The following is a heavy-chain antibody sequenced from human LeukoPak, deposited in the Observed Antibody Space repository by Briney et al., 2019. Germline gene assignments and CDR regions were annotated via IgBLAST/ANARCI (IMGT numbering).Heavy chain of an antibody. CDR2: TGGST. Sequence: GGSLRLSCAASGFTFNNYGMNWVRQVPGKGLEWVSGTGGSTGYADSVKGRFTISRDNAKNSLYLQMNNLRAEDTALYYCGRDRSYGSFDYWGQGTLVTVSS. J-gene: IGHJ4*02. V-gene: IGHV3-20*04. CDR1: GFTFNNYG. CDR3: GRDRSYGSFDY. D-gene: IGHD5-18*01.